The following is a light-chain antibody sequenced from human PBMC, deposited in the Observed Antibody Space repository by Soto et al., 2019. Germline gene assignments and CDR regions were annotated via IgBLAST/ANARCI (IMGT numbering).Light chain of an antibody. J-gene: IGKJ4*01. CDR2: DAS. CDR1: QSINNW. Sequence: DIQLTHSPATLPASVGDRVTITCRASQSINNWLAWYQQKPGEVPKLLIYDASSLESGVPSRFSGSGSGTEFTLTISSLQPDDFATYYCQHYNSFPLTFGGGTKVDIK. CDR3: QHYNSFPLT. V-gene: IGKV1-5*01.